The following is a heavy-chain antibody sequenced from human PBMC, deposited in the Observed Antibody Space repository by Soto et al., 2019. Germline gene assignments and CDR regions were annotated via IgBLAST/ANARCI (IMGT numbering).Heavy chain of an antibody. J-gene: IGHJ5*02. CDR3: ARTAHRLAAAGTKNWFDP. D-gene: IGHD6-13*01. CDR2: IKQDGSEE. V-gene: IGHV3-7*03. Sequence: PGGSLRLSRAASGFTFSSYWMSGFRQAPGKGLEWVANIKQDGSEENYVDSVKGRFTISRDNAKNSLYLQMNSLRAEDTAVYYCARTAHRLAAAGTKNWFDPWGQGTLVTVSS. CDR1: GFTFSSYW.